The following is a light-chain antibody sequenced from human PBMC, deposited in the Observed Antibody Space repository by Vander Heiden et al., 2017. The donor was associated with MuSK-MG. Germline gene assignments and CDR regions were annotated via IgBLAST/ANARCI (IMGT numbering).Light chain of an antibody. J-gene: IGLJ3*02. CDR2: DKS. CDR1: SLRSYY. CDR3: NSRDSSGNLV. Sequence: SSELTQDPAVSVALGQTVRITCQGDSLRSYYASWYQQKPGQAPVLVIYDKSNRPSGIPDRFSGSSSGNTASLTITGAQAEDEADYYCNSRDSSGNLVFGGGTKLTVL. V-gene: IGLV3-19*01.